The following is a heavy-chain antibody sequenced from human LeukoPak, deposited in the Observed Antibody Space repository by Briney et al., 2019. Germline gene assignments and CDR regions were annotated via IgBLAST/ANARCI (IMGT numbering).Heavy chain of an antibody. V-gene: IGHV4-34*01. Sequence: PSETLSLTCAVYGGSFSGYYWSWIRQAPGKGLEWIGEINHSGSTNYNPSLKGRVTISVDTSKNQFSLKLSSVTAADTAVYYCARGLSYCTNGVCSTPYFDYWGQGTLVTVSS. CDR2: INHSGST. CDR3: ARGLSYCTNGVCSTPYFDY. J-gene: IGHJ4*02. CDR1: GGSFSGYY. D-gene: IGHD2-8*01.